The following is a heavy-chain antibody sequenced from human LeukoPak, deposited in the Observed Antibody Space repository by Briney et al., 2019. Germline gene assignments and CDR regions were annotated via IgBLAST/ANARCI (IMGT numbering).Heavy chain of an antibody. CDR1: GGSFSGYY. J-gene: IGHJ5*02. V-gene: IGHV4-34*01. CDR3: ARGLGHYGSGSYYTP. CDR2: INHSGST. D-gene: IGHD3-10*01. Sequence: SETLSLTCAVYGGSFSGYYWSWIRQPPGKGLEWIGEINHSGSTNYNPSLKGRVTISVDTSKNQFSLKLSSVTAADTAVYYCARGLGHYGSGSYYTPWGQGTLVTVSS.